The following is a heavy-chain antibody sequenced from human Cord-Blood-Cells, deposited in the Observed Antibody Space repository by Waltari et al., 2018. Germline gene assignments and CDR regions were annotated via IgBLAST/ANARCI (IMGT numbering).Heavy chain of an antibody. Sequence: QLQLQESGPGLVKPSETLSLTCTVSGGSISSSSYYWGWIRQPPGKGLEWIGSIYYSGSSYSNPSLKSRVTISVDTSKNQFSLKLSSVTAADTAVYYCARTWRTSCYIDYWGQGTLVTVSS. CDR2: IYYSGSS. CDR3: ARTWRTSCYIDY. V-gene: IGHV4-39*01. J-gene: IGHJ4*02. CDR1: GGSISSSSYY. D-gene: IGHD2-2*02.